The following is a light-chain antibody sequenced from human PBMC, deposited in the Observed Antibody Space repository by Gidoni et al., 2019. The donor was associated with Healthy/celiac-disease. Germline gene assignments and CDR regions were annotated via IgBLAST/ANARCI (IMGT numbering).Light chain of an antibody. CDR2: AAS. V-gene: IGKV1-39*01. CDR1: QSISSS. Sequence: DIQMTQSPSSLSASVGDRVTITIRASQSISSSLNWYQQKPGKAPKLLIYAASSLQSGVPSRFSGSGSGTDFTLTISSLQPEDFATYYCQQSYSTTPVTFGPGTKVDIK. J-gene: IGKJ3*01. CDR3: QQSYSTTPVT.